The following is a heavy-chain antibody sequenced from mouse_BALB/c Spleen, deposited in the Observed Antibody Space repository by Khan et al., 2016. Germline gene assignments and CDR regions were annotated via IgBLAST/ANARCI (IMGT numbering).Heavy chain of an antibody. CDR1: GYSITSDYA. J-gene: IGHJ4*01. D-gene: IGHD1-2*01. Sequence: DVQLQESGPGLVKPSQSLSLTCTVTGYSITSDYAWNWIRQFPGNKLEWMGYIIYSGSTRYYPSLKSRISVTRDTSKNQFFLQLNSVTTEDTATYYCARTPTAYYAMDYWGQGTSVTVSS. CDR2: IIYSGST. V-gene: IGHV3-2*02. CDR3: ARTPTAYYAMDY.